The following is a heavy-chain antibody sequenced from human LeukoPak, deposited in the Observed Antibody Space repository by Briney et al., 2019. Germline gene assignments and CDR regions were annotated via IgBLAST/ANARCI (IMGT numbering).Heavy chain of an antibody. V-gene: IGHV3-7*01. CDR3: TRVPYGDYWSSDY. D-gene: IGHD4-17*01. J-gene: IGHJ4*02. CDR1: GFTFSTYW. CDR2: IKHDEIEK. Sequence: PGGSLRLSCAASGFTFSTYWMSWVRRAAGKGLEWVANIKHDEIEKYYVHSVKGRFTISRDNAKNSLFLQMNSLRVEDTGIYYCTRVPYGDYWSSDYWGQGTLVTVSS.